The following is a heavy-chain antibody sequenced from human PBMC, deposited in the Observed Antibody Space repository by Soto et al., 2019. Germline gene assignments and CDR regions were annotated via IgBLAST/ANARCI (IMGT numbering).Heavy chain of an antibody. J-gene: IGHJ6*02. D-gene: IGHD3-10*01. Sequence: QLQLQESGPGLVKPSETLSLTCTVSGGSISSSSYYWGWIRQPPGKGLEWIGSIYYSGSTYYNPSLKSRVTIAVDTSKNQFSLKLSSVSAADTAVYYCARLGRLTRGMDVWGQGTTVPVSS. CDR2: IYYSGST. V-gene: IGHV4-39*01. CDR1: GGSISSSSYY. CDR3: ARLGRLTRGMDV.